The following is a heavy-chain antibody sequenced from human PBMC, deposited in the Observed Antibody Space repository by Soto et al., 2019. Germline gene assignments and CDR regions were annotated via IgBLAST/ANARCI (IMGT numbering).Heavy chain of an antibody. J-gene: IGHJ4*02. CDR1: GFTVNSNY. Sequence: EVQLVESGGGLVQPGGSLRLSCAASGFTVNSNYMSWVRQAPGKGLEWVSVIYSDGSTYYADSVMGRFIISRDNSNNTLYFQMNSLRAEDTAVYYCATLTKYDILTGFYPCWGQGTLVTVSS. V-gene: IGHV3-66*01. CDR3: ATLTKYDILTGFYPC. D-gene: IGHD3-9*01. CDR2: IYSDGST.